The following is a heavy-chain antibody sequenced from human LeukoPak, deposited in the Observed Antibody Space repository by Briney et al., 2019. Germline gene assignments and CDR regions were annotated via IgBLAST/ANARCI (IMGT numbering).Heavy chain of an antibody. J-gene: IGHJ4*02. CDR1: GGSFSGYY. CDR3: ARLYCSGGSCYSAAGCSFDY. D-gene: IGHD2-15*01. CDR2: INHSGST. Sequence: SETLSLTCAVYGGSFSGYYWSWIRQPPGKGLEWIGEINHSGSTNYNPSLKSRVNISVDTSKNQFSLKLSSVTAADTAVYYCARLYCSGGSCYSAAGCSFDYWGQGTLVTVSS. V-gene: IGHV4-34*01.